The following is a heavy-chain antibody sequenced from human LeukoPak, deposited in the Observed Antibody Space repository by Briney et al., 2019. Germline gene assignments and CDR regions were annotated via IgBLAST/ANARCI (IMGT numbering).Heavy chain of an antibody. J-gene: IGHJ4*02. Sequence: ASVKVSCKASGGTFSSYAISWVRQAPGQGVEWMGRIIPIFGTANYAQKFQGRVTITTDESTSTAYMELSSLRSEDTAVYYCARGYTDTAQENWGQGTLVTVSS. CDR3: ARGYTDTAQEN. CDR2: IIPIFGTA. D-gene: IGHD5-18*01. V-gene: IGHV1-69*05. CDR1: GGTFSSYA.